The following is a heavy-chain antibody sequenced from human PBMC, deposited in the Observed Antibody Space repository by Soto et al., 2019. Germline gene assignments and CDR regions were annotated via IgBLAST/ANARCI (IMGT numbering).Heavy chain of an antibody. CDR1: GGSVSSSNYY. D-gene: IGHD1-1*01. CDR2: IYYSGSA. Sequence: QVQLQESGPGLVKPSETLSLTCTVSGGSVSSSNYYWSWIRQPPGKGLEWLGYIYYSGSASYNPSLQSRITVSVDTSKNRFSLKLSSVTAADTAVYYCARERTGDPTFFDYWGQGTLVTVSS. J-gene: IGHJ4*02. CDR3: ARERTGDPTFFDY. V-gene: IGHV4-61*01.